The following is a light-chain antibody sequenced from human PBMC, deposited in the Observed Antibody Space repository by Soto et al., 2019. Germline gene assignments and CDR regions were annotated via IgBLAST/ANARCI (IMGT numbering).Light chain of an antibody. CDR1: QSISSY. CDR3: QQSYSTPYT. Sequence: DIQMTQSPSSLSASVGDRVTITCRASQSISSYLNWYQQKPGKAPKLLIYAASKLESGVPSRFGGSGSGTDFTLTISSLQPEDFATYYCQQSYSTPYTFGQGTKVDIK. J-gene: IGKJ2*01. V-gene: IGKV1-39*01. CDR2: AAS.